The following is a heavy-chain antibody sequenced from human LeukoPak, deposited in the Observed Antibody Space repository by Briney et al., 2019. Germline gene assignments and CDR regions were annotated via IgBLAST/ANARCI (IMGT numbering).Heavy chain of an antibody. CDR2: FDPEDGET. CDR1: GYTLTELS. CDR3: ATDLHYYDSSGYYVDY. V-gene: IGHV1-24*01. Sequence: ASVEVSCKVSGYTLTELSMHWVRQAPGKGLEWMGGFDPEDGETIYAQKFQGRVTMTEDTSTDTAYMELSSLRSEDTAAYYCATDLHYYDSSGYYVDYWGQGTLVTVSS. D-gene: IGHD3-22*01. J-gene: IGHJ4*02.